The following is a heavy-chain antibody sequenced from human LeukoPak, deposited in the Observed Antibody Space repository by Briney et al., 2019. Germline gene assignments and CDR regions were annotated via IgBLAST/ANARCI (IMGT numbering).Heavy chain of an antibody. Sequence: GGSLRLSCAASGFTFSSYAMSWVRQAPGKGLDCISGFSGSGGSTYYADSVKGRFTNSRDNSKNTPYLQMKRLRAEDTALYYCARDSNARADQKVWFGELLRYYSYYYMDVWGKGTPVTVSS. CDR3: ARDSNARADQKVWFGELLRYYSYYYMDV. J-gene: IGHJ6*03. CDR2: FSGSGGST. V-gene: IGHV3-23*01. D-gene: IGHD3-10*01. CDR1: GFTFSSYA.